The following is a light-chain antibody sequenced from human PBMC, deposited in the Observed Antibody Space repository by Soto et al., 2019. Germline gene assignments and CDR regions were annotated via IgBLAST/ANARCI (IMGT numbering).Light chain of an antibody. J-gene: IGLJ3*02. CDR3: QSYDSSNPWV. V-gene: IGLV6-57*02. CDR1: SGSIASNY. Sequence: NFMLTQPHSVSESPGKTVTISCTGSSGSIASNYVQWYQQRPGSAPTTVIYEDNQRPSGVPDRFSGSIDSSSNSASLTISGLKTEDDADYYCQSYDSSNPWVFGGGTKVTVL. CDR2: EDN.